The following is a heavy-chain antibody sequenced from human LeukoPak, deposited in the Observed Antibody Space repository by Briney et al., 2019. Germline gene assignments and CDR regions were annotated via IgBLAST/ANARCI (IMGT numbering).Heavy chain of an antibody. CDR1: GFTFSSYW. CDR2: IKQDRSEK. Sequence: GGSLRLSCAASGFTFSSYWMSWVRQAPGKGLEWVANIKQDRSEKYYGDSVKGRFPISRDNAKNSLYLQMNSLRAEDTAVYYCARDLRRLPPDYWGQGTLVTVSS. J-gene: IGHJ4*02. D-gene: IGHD4-23*01. V-gene: IGHV3-7*01. CDR3: ARDLRRLPPDY.